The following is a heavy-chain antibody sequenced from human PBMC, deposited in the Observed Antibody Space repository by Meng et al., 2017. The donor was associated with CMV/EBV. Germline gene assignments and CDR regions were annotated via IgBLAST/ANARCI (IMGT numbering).Heavy chain of an antibody. CDR3: ARGLIAAAGTSRYDYYYYGMDV. Sequence: GESLKISCAASGFTFSSYWMSWVRQAPGKGLEWVANIKQDGSEKYYVDSVKGRFTISRDNAKNSLYLQMNSLRAEDTAVYYCARGLIAAAGTSRYDYYYYGMDVWGQGTTVTVSS. J-gene: IGHJ6*02. V-gene: IGHV3-7*01. CDR1: GFTFSSYW. D-gene: IGHD6-13*01. CDR2: IKQDGSEK.